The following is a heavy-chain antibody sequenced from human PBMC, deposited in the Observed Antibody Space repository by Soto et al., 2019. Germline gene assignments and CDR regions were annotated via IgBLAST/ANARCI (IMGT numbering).Heavy chain of an antibody. D-gene: IGHD4-17*01. J-gene: IGHJ4*02. Sequence: PSETLSLTCTVSGGAISSHYWSWIRQPPWKGLEWIGYMYYRGSTNYNPSLKSRVTISIDTSKNQYSLKLNFVTSAATAVYYCARGHDYGGNFDYWGQGTLVTVSS. CDR3: ARGHDYGGNFDY. CDR1: GGAISSHY. V-gene: IGHV4-59*11. CDR2: MYYRGST.